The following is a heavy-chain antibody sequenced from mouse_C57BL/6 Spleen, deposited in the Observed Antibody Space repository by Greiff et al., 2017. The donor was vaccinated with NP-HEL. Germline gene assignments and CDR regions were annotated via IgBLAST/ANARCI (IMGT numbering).Heavy chain of an antibody. CDR2: INPYNGGT. V-gene: IGHV1-19*01. D-gene: IGHD2-1*01. Sequence: EVQLQQSGPVLVKPGASVKMSCKASGYTFTDYYMNWVKQSHGKSLEWIGVINPYNGGTSYNQKFKGKATLTVDKSSSTAYMELNSLTSEDSAVYYCARSKIYYGNYRDAMDYWGQGTSVTVSS. CDR3: ARSKIYYGNYRDAMDY. J-gene: IGHJ4*01. CDR1: GYTFTDYY.